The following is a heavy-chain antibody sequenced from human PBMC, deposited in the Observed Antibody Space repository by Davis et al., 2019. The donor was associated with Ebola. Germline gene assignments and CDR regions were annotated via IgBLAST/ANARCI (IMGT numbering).Heavy chain of an antibody. CDR1: GGSISSYY. V-gene: IGHV4-4*07. J-gene: IGHJ4*02. Sequence: PSETLSLTCTVSGGSISSYYWSWIRQPPGKGLEWIGRIYTSGSTYYNPSLKSRVTISVDTSKNQFSLKLSSVTAADTAVYYCARRERGIAAPIDYWGQGTLVTVSS. D-gene: IGHD6-13*01. CDR3: ARRERGIAAPIDY. CDR2: IYTSGST.